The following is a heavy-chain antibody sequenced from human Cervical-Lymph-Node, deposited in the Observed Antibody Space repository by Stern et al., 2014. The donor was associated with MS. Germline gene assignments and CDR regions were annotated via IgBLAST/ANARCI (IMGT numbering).Heavy chain of an antibody. CDR2: ISTFNGDT. CDR3: ARDTYSSVIKYYYGMDV. V-gene: IGHV1-18*01. D-gene: IGHD3-22*01. Sequence: QVQLVQSGGEVKKPGASVKVSCQASGYNFFNHGITWVRQAPGQGLEWMGWISTFNGDTNYAQKFKGRVTMTKDSSTETAYMELRSLRSDDTAVYFCARDTYSSVIKYYYGMDVWGQGTTVTVSS. J-gene: IGHJ6*02. CDR1: GYNFFNHG.